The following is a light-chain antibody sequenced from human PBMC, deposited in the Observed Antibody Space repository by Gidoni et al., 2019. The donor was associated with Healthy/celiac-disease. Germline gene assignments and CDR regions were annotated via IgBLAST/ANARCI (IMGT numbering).Light chain of an antibody. Sequence: PGERATLSCRASQSVSSNLAWYQQKPGQAPRLLIYGASTRATGIPASFSGSGSGTEFTITISSLQSEDFAVYYCQQYNNWPPKTFGQGTTLEIK. CDR2: GAS. CDR1: QSVSSN. CDR3: QQYNNWPPKT. J-gene: IGKJ2*01. V-gene: IGKV3D-15*01.